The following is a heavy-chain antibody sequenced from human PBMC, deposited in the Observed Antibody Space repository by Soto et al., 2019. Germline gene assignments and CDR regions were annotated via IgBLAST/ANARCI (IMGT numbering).Heavy chain of an antibody. J-gene: IGHJ6*02. V-gene: IGHV3-9*01. CDR2: ISWNSGSI. Sequence: LRLSCAASGFTFDDYAMHWVRQAPGKGLEWVSGISWNSGSIGYADSVKGRFTISRDNAKNSLYLQMNSLRAEDTALYYCAKDMSLRYCSSTSCHRTAPGHYYGMDVWGQGTTVTVSS. D-gene: IGHD2-2*02. CDR1: GFTFDDYA. CDR3: AKDMSLRYCSSTSCHRTAPGHYYGMDV.